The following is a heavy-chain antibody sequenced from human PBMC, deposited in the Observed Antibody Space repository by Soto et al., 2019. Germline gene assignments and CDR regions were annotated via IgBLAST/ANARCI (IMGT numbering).Heavy chain of an antibody. CDR3: ARVLKGYYDSSGYAFDI. Sequence: QVQLVQSGAEVKKPGSSVKVSCKASGGTFSSYAISWVRQAPGQGLEWMGGIIPIFGTANYAQKCQGRVTITADEYTSTAYMELSSLRSEDTAVYYCARVLKGYYDSSGYAFDIWGQGTMVTVSS. CDR1: GGTFSSYA. D-gene: IGHD3-22*01. V-gene: IGHV1-69*01. J-gene: IGHJ3*02. CDR2: IIPIFGTA.